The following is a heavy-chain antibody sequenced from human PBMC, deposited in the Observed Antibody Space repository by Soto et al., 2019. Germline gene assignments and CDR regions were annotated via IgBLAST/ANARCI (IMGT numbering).Heavy chain of an antibody. CDR2: ISYDGSNK. V-gene: IGHV3-30*18. D-gene: IGHD3-3*01. CDR3: AKEVDDLGYMDV. CDR1: GFTFSSYG. J-gene: IGHJ6*03. Sequence: QVQLVESGGGVVQPGRSLRLSCAASGFTFSSYGMHWVRQAPGKGLEWVADISYDGSNKYYADSVKGRFTISRDNSKNTLYLQMNSLRAEDTAVYYCAKEVDDLGYMDVWGKGTTVTVSS.